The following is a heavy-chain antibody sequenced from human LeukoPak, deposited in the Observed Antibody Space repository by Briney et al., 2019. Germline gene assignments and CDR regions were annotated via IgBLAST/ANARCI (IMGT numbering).Heavy chain of an antibody. D-gene: IGHD3-22*01. CDR2: INPSGGST. CDR1: GYTFTSYY. V-gene: IGHV1-46*01. CDR3: ARGSFTITMIVGNAFDI. Sequence: ASVKVSCKASGYTFTSYYMHWVRQAPGQGLEWMGIINPSGGSTSYAQKFQGRVTMTRDMSTSTVYMELSSLRSEDTAVYYCARGSFTITMIVGNAFDIWGQGTMVTVSS. J-gene: IGHJ3*02.